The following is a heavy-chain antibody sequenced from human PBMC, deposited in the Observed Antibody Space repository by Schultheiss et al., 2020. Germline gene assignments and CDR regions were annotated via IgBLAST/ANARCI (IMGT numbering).Heavy chain of an antibody. V-gene: IGHV4-31*03. CDR1: GGSISSGGYY. CDR2: IYYSGSS. Sequence: SETLSLTCTVSGGSISSGGYYWSWIRQHPGKGLEWIGYIYYSGSSYYNPSLKSRVTISLDTSKNQFSLKLSSVTAADTAVYYCARGVRRYSSGWYLVDYWGQGTLVTVSS. CDR3: ARGVRRYSSGWYLVDY. J-gene: IGHJ4*02. D-gene: IGHD6-19*01.